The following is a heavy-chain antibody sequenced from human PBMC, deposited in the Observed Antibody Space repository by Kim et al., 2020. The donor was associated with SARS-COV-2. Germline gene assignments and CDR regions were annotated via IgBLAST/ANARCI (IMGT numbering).Heavy chain of an antibody. V-gene: IGHV4-34*01. J-gene: IGHJ3*01. CDR3: AREFYVV. Sequence: SGSTNYNPSLKSRVTISVDTSKNQFSLKLSSVTAADTAVYYCAREFYVVWGQGTMVTVSS. D-gene: IGHD3-10*02. CDR2: SGST.